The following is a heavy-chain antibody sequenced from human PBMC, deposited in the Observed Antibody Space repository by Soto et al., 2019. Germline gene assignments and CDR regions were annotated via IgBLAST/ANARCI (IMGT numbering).Heavy chain of an antibody. V-gene: IGHV3-30*03. J-gene: IGHJ4*01. CDR2: ISYDVTYK. Sequence: SLRVPCRAAGCSFTTYGRHCVRQAPGKGLEWVAMISYDVTYKYYADSVKGRYTVSRDNSKNTLYLQMNSLTTEDTAVYYCARGSYYDTSGYFFDSWGHGTLVTVSS. D-gene: IGHD3-22*01. CDR1: GCSFTTYG. CDR3: ARGSYYDTSGYFFDS.